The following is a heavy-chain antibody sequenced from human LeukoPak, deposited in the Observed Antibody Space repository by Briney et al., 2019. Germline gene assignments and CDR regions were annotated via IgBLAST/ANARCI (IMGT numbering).Heavy chain of an antibody. V-gene: IGHV3-48*01. J-gene: IGHJ4*02. D-gene: IGHD5-24*01. Sequence: GGSLRLSCAASGFTFSSYSMSWVRQAPGKGLEWISYIGIDSGNTNYADSVKGRFTISGDKAKNSLYLQMNSLRVEDTAVYYCARDYKYAFDNWGQGTLVTVSS. CDR1: GFTFSSYS. CDR2: IGIDSGNT. CDR3: ARDYKYAFDN.